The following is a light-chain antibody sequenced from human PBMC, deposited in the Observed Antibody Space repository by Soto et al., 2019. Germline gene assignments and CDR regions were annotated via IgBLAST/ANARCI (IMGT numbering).Light chain of an antibody. CDR3: SSYTSSSPDV. J-gene: IGLJ1*01. Sequence: ALTQPASVSGSPGQSITISCTGTSSDVGGYNYVSWYQQHPGKAPKLMIYEVSNRPSGVSNRFSGSKSGNTASLTISGLQAEDEADYYCSSYTSSSPDVFGTGTKGTVL. V-gene: IGLV2-14*01. CDR1: SSDVGGYNY. CDR2: EVS.